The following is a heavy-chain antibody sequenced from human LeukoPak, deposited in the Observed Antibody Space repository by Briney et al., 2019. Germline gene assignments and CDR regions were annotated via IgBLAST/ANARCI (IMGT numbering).Heavy chain of an antibody. Sequence: SETLSLTCTVSGGSISSYYWSWIRQPPGKGLEWFGYIYYSGSTNYNPSLKSRVTISVDTSKNQFSLKLSSVTAADTAVYYCARVGIAVAGNYYYYMDVWGKGTTVTVSS. V-gene: IGHV4-59*01. CDR3: ARVGIAVAGNYYYYMDV. J-gene: IGHJ6*03. CDR1: GGSISSYY. D-gene: IGHD6-19*01. CDR2: IYYSGST.